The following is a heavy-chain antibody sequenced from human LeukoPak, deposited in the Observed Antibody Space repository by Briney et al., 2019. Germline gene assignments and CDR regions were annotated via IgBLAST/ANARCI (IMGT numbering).Heavy chain of an antibody. Sequence: SVKVSCKASGGTFISYAISWVRQAPGQGLEWMGRIIPIFGTANYAQKFQGRVTITTDESTSTARMELSSLRSEDTAVYYCARDSAVWSGSFVYYFDYWDQGTLVTVSS. CDR2: IIPIFGTA. CDR1: GGTFISYA. V-gene: IGHV1-69*05. D-gene: IGHD1-26*01. CDR3: ARDSAVWSGSFVYYFDY. J-gene: IGHJ4*02.